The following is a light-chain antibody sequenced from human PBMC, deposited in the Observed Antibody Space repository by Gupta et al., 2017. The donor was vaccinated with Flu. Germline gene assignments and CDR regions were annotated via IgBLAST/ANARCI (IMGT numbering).Light chain of an antibody. CDR3: QQYGSSLT. CDR1: EIIHSSS. Sequence: DIALTQFPALLSLSPGERATLSCRASEIIHSSSLVWYQKRPGLAPRLLIYGASNRATGIPGRFSGSGSGADFTLTISRLEPEDFAVYYCQQYGSSLTFGPGATVDLK. J-gene: IGKJ3*01. V-gene: IGKV3-20*01. CDR2: GAS.